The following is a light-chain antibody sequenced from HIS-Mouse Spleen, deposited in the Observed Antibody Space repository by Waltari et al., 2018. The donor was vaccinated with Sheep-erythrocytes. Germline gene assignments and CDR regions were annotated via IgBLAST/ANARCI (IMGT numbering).Light chain of an antibody. CDR3: SSYAGGDNGV. CDR2: EVS. V-gene: IGLV2-8*01. J-gene: IGLJ3*02. Sequence: QSALTQPPSASGSPGQSVTISCTGTSSDVGGYNYVSWYQQHPGKAPKLMIYEVSKRPSGVPDRFAGSKSGNAASLTVGGLRAEDEADYYCSSYAGGDNGVFGGGTKLTVL. CDR1: SSDVGGYNY.